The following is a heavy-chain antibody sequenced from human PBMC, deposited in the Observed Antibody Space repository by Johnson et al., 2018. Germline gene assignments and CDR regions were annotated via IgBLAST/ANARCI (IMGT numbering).Heavy chain of an antibody. CDR2: IYYSGST. CDR1: GGSISSYY. CDR3: ARDNTVNYHYYGMDV. Sequence: QVQLQESGPGLVKPTETLSPSCTVSGGSISSYYWSWIRQPPGKGLEWIGYIYYSGSTNYNPSLKSRVTISVDTSKNQFSRQLSSVTAAHTALYYCARDNTVNYHYYGMDVWGQGTTVTVSS. D-gene: IGHD4-11*01. V-gene: IGHV4-59*01. J-gene: IGHJ6*02.